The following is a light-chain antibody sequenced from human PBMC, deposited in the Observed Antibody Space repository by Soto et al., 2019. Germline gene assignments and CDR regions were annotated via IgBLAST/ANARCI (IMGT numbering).Light chain of an antibody. V-gene: IGKV3-15*01. J-gene: IGKJ1*01. Sequence: EIVMTQSPATLSLSPGERATLSCRASQSVSSNLAWYPHKPGQAPRLLIYGASTKATGIPARFSGSGSGTEFTLNISSLQSEDFAVYYCQQYNNWPLWTFGQGNKVEIK. CDR2: GAS. CDR3: QQYNNWPLWT. CDR1: QSVSSN.